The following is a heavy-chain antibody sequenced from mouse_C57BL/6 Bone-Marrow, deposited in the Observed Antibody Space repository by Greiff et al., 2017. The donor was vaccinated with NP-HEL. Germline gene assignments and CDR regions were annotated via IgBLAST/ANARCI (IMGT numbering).Heavy chain of an antibody. CDR3: TRYDGYYVNYYAMDY. CDR2: IDPETGGT. D-gene: IGHD2-3*01. V-gene: IGHV1-15*01. Sequence: QVQLQQSGAELVRPGASVTLSCKASGYTFTDYEMHWVKQTPVHGLEWIGAIDPETGGTAYNQKFKGKAILTADKSSSTAYMELRSLTSEDSAVYYCTRYDGYYVNYYAMDYWGQGTSVTVSS. CDR1: GYTFTDYE. J-gene: IGHJ4*01.